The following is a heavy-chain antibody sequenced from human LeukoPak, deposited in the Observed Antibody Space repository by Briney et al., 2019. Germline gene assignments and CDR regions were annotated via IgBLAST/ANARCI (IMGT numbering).Heavy chain of an antibody. Sequence: GGSLRLSCAAYGFTVSSNYMSWVRQAPGKGLEWVSVIYSGGSTYYADSVKGRFTISRDNSKNTLYLQMNSLRAEDTAVYYCARGLRSSGWSLFDYWGQGTMVTVSS. CDR3: ARGLRSSGWSLFDY. V-gene: IGHV3-66*01. J-gene: IGHJ4*02. CDR1: GFTVSSNY. D-gene: IGHD6-19*01. CDR2: IYSGGST.